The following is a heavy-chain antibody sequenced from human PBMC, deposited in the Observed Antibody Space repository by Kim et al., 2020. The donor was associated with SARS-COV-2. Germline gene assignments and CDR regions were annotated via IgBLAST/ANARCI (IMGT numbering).Heavy chain of an antibody. CDR2: ISSSGSTI. CDR3: ARDLEVSSSWYEAVAGTFYYYGMDV. D-gene: IGHD6-13*01. CDR1: GFTFSDYY. V-gene: IGHV3-11*01. Sequence: GGSLRLSCAASGFTFSDYYMSWIRQAPGKGLEWVSYISSSGSTIYYADSVKGRFTISRDNAKNSLYLQMNSLRAEDTAVYYCARDLEVSSSWYEAVAGTFYYYGMDVWGQGTTVTVSS. J-gene: IGHJ6*02.